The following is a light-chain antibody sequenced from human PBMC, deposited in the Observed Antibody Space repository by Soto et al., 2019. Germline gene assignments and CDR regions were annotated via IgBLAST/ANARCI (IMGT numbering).Light chain of an antibody. Sequence: DIELTQSPGTLSLSPGERATLSCRASQSVSSSFLAWYQQKPGQAPRLLIYGASSRDTGIPDRFSGSGSGTDFTLTISRLEPEDFAVYYCQQYDNSPLTFGGGTKVEIK. J-gene: IGKJ4*01. CDR2: GAS. CDR3: QQYDNSPLT. V-gene: IGKV3-20*01. CDR1: QSVSSSF.